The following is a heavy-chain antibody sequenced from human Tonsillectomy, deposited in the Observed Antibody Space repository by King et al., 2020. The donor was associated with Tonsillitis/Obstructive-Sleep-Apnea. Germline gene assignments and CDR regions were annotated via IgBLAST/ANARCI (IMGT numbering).Heavy chain of an antibody. V-gene: IGHV4-59*01. Sequence: QVQLQESGPGLVKPSETLSLTCTVSGGSISGYYWSWLRQPPGKGLACIGYIYYSGSTNYNPSLKSRVTISVDTSKNQFSLKLSSVTAADTAVYYCAREGAVMNAFDIWGQGTMVTVSS. J-gene: IGHJ3*02. D-gene: IGHD2-8*01. CDR2: IYYSGST. CDR1: GGSISGYY. CDR3: AREGAVMNAFDI.